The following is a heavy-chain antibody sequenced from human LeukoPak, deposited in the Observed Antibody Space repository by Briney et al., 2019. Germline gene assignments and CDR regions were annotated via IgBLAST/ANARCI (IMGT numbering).Heavy chain of an antibody. J-gene: IGHJ5*02. D-gene: IGHD3-3*01. CDR3: AREEGFWSGYHNWFDP. CDR1: GYTFTGYY. CDR2: INPNSGGT. Sequence: ASVKVSCKASGYTFTGYYMHWVRQAPGQGLEWMGWINPNSGGTNYAQKFQGRVTMTRDTSISTAYMELSRLRSDDTAVYYCAREEGFWSGYHNWFDPWGQGTLVTVSS. V-gene: IGHV1-2*02.